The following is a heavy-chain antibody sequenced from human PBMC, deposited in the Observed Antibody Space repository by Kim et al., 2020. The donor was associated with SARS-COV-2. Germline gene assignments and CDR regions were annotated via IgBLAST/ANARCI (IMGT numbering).Heavy chain of an antibody. J-gene: IGHJ4*02. Sequence: STNYAPKFQGRVTMAWDTSPTTVYMELSSLRSEDTALYYCAREYGGSPFGYWGQGTLVTVFS. D-gene: IGHD5-12*01. CDR3: AREYGGSPFGY. V-gene: IGHV1-46*01. CDR2: ST.